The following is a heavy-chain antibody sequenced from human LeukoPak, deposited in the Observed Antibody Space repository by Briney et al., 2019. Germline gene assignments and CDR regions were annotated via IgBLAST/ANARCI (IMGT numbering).Heavy chain of an antibody. CDR2: ISSSSSTI. V-gene: IGHV3-48*01. Sequence: PGGSLRLSCAASGFTFSSYSMNWVRQAPGKGLEWVSYISSSSSTIYYADSVKGRFTISRDNAKNSLYLQMNSLRAEDTAVYYRARDIVVVVAAEHYGMDVWGQGTTVTVSS. CDR1: GFTFSSYS. CDR3: ARDIVVVVAAEHYGMDV. J-gene: IGHJ6*02. D-gene: IGHD2-15*01.